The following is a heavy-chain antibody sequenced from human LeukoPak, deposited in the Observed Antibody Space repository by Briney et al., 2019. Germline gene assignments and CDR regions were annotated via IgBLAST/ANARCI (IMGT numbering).Heavy chain of an antibody. CDR1: GFMFSSYW. J-gene: IGHJ4*02. V-gene: IGHV3-7*01. CDR2: IKQDGGEK. D-gene: IGHD1-26*01. CDR3: ARDKIEGATLFDY. Sequence: PGGSLRLSCAASGFMFSSYWMSWIRQAPGKGPEWVANIKQDGGEKYYVDSVKGRFTISRDNAKNSLFLQMDSLRAEDTAMYYCARDKIEGATLFDYWGRGTLVTVSS.